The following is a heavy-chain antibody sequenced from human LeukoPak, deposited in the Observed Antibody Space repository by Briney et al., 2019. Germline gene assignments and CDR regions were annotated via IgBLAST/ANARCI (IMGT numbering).Heavy chain of an antibody. D-gene: IGHD5-12*01. Sequence: GGSLRLSCAASGFTFSSYDMSWVRQAPGKGLEWVSAISGSGGSTYYADSVKGRFTISRDNSKNTLYLQMNSLRAEDTAVYYCAKGRSGYDYFDYWGQGTLVTVSS. V-gene: IGHV3-23*01. CDR2: ISGSGGST. CDR3: AKGRSGYDYFDY. J-gene: IGHJ4*02. CDR1: GFTFSSYD.